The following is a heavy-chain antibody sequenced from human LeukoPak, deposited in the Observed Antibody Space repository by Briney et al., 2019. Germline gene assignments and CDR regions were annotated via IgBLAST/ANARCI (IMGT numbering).Heavy chain of an antibody. V-gene: IGHV4-59*08. J-gene: IGHJ6*02. CDR3: ARVLGSSGWYDWDYYYYYGMDV. D-gene: IGHD6-19*01. CDR2: MYYRGST. CDR1: GGSISSYY. Sequence: AETLSLTCTVSGGSISSYYWSWIRQPPGKGLEWIGYMYYRGSTNYNPSLKSRVTISVDTSKNQFSLKLSSVTAADTAVYYCARVLGSSGWYDWDYYYYYGMDVWGQGTTVTVYS.